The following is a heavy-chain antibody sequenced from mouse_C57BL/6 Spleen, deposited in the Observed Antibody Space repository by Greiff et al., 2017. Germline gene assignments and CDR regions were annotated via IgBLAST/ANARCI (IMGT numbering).Heavy chain of an antibody. Sequence: QVQLQQSGAELVRPGASVTLSCKASGYTFTDYEMHWVKQTPVHGLEWIGAIDPETGGTAYNQKFKGKAILTADKSSSTAYMELRSLTSEDSAVYYCTRPYLTRGFAYWGQGTLVTVSA. J-gene: IGHJ3*01. V-gene: IGHV1-15*01. CDR2: IDPETGGT. CDR3: TRPYLTRGFAY. CDR1: GYTFTDYE.